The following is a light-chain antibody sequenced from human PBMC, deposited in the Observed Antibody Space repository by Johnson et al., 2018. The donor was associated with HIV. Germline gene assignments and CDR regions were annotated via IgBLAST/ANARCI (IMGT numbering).Light chain of an antibody. J-gene: IGLJ1*01. V-gene: IGLV1-51*02. CDR2: ENN. CDR3: GTWDSSLGIFV. CDR1: SSDMGNYA. Sequence: QSVLTQPPSVSAAPGQKVTISCSGSSSDMGNYAVSWYQQLPGTAPKLLIYENNKRPSGIPDRFSGSKAGSSATLGIAGLQTGDEADYYCGTWDSSLGIFVFGTGTKVTVL.